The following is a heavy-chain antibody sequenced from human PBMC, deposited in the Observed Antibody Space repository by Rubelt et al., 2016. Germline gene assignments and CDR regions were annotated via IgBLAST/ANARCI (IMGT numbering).Heavy chain of an antibody. Sequence: QLQLQESGPGLVKPSETLSLTCSVPGGSISSSSSYWGWIRQPPGKGLEWIGGIYYSGSTYYNPSLKSRVTISVDTCKNQFSLKLSSVTAADTAVYYCARDPRAGTTSFDYWGQGTLVTVSS. CDR2: IYYSGST. J-gene: IGHJ4*02. CDR3: ARDPRAGTTSFDY. D-gene: IGHD1-7*01. CDR1: GGSISSSSSY. V-gene: IGHV4-39*07.